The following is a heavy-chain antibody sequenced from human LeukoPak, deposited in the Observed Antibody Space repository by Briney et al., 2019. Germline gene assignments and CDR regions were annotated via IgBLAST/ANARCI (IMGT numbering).Heavy chain of an antibody. CDR3: ARAVDYYDNSGYYYPIDL. J-gene: IGHJ5*02. V-gene: IGHV1-18*01. CDR2: ASPYNGAT. Sequence: VASVKVSCTASGYTFASYLITWVRQAPGQGLEWVGWASPYNGATNYAQKFRGRVTLTTGTSTTTADMDLTNLRLDDTAIYYCARAVDYYDNSGYYYPIDLWGQGTLVTVSS. D-gene: IGHD3-22*01. CDR1: GYTFASYL.